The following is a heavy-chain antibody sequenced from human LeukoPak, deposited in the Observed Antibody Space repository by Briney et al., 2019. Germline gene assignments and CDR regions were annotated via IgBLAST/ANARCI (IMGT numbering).Heavy chain of an antibody. J-gene: IGHJ6*03. Sequence: ASVKVSCKASGYTFTGYYMHWVRQAPGQGLEWMGWINPNSGGTNYAQKFQGRVTMTRDTSISTAYMELSRLRYDDTAVYYCARDPGGYCSSTSCYYYYYYMDVWGKGTTVTVSS. CDR1: GYTFTGYY. V-gene: IGHV1-2*02. CDR3: ARDPGGYCSSTSCYYYYYYMDV. D-gene: IGHD2-2*01. CDR2: INPNSGGT.